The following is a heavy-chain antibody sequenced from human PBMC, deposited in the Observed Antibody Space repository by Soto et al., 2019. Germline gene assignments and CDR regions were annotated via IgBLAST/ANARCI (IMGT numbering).Heavy chain of an antibody. Sequence: QVQLVQSGAEVKKPGSSVKVSCKASGGTFSSYAISWVRQAPGQGREWMGGIIPIFGTANYAQKFQRRVTITADEAKSTAYMELSSLRSEDTAVYYCSRGTPNSAILTGYPDYWGQGTLVTVSS. CDR3: SRGTPNSAILTGYPDY. V-gene: IGHV1-69*01. J-gene: IGHJ4*02. CDR1: GGTFSSYA. CDR2: IIPIFGTA. D-gene: IGHD3-9*01.